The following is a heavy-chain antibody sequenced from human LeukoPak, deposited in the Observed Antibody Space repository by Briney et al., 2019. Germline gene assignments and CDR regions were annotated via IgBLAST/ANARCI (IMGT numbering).Heavy chain of an antibody. CDR1: GGSFSGYY. V-gene: IGHV4-34*01. CDR2: INHSRST. D-gene: IGHD6-13*01. CDR3: ARVSSSWDYYFDY. J-gene: IGHJ4*02. Sequence: SETLSLTCAVYGGSFSGYYWSWIRQPPGKGLEWIGEINHSRSTNYNPSLKSRVTISVDTSKNQFSLKLSSVTAADTAVYYCARVSSSWDYYFDYWGQGTLVTVSS.